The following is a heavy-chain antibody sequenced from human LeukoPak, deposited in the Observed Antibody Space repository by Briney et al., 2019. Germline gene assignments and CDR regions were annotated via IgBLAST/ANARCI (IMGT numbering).Heavy chain of an antibody. CDR2: IKSKTDGGTT. J-gene: IGHJ4*02. D-gene: IGHD3-3*01. CDR1: GFTFSNAW. V-gene: IGHV3-15*01. Sequence: GGSLRLSCAASGFTFSNAWMSWVRQAPGKGLEWVGRIKSKTDGGTTDYAAPVKGRFTISRDDSKNTLYLQMNSLKTEDTAVYYCTTGYYDFWSGYHFDYWGQGTLVTVSS. CDR3: TTGYYDFWSGYHFDY.